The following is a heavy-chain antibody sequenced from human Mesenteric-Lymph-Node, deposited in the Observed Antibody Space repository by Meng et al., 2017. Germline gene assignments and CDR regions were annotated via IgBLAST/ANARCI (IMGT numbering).Heavy chain of an antibody. CDR3: ARLKSSSWYYDAFDI. V-gene: IGHV1-46*01. D-gene: IGHD6-13*01. CDR2: INPSGGST. CDR1: GYTFTSYY. Sequence: ASVKVSCKASGYTFTSYYMHWVRQAPGQGLEWMGIINPSGGSTSYAQKFQGRVTMTRDTSISTAYMELSRLRSDDTAVYYCARLKSSSWYYDAFDIWGQGTMVTVSS. J-gene: IGHJ3*02.